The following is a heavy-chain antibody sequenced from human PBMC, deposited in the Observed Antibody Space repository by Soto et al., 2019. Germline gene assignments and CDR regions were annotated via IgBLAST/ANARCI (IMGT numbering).Heavy chain of an antibody. CDR2: MFHSGST. V-gene: IGHV4-4*02. D-gene: IGHD3-10*01. CDR3: AREEYGSGIGFDY. CDR1: SGSISSSNW. J-gene: IGHJ4*02. Sequence: QVQLQESGPGLVKPSGTLSLTCAVSSGSISSSNWWSWVRQPPGKGLEWIGEMFHSGSTNYNPYLKSRVPISVDKSKTQFSLKLSSVTAADTAVYYCAREEYGSGIGFDYWGQGTLVTVSS.